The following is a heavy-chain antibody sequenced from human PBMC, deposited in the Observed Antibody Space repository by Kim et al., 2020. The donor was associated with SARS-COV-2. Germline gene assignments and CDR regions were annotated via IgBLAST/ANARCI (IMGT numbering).Heavy chain of an antibody. J-gene: IGHJ4*02. CDR1: GFPFKDYG. Sequence: GGSLRLSCAASGFPFKDYGMHWVRQAPGKGLEWVALIWYDGRNKYYADSVKGRFTISRDNSKNILYLQMNSLRAGDTAVYYCVRNDFTWSNFDDYWGQGTLVTVSS. CDR3: VRNDFTWSNFDDY. V-gene: IGHV3-33*01. D-gene: IGHD3-3*01. CDR2: IWYDGRNK.